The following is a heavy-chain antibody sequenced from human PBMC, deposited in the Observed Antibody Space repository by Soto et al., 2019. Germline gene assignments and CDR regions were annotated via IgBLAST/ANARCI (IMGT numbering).Heavy chain of an antibody. J-gene: IGHJ3*02. CDR2: ISAYNGNT. CDR1: GYTFTGYG. CDR3: ARTSHYYGSPDAFDI. V-gene: IGHV1-18*01. D-gene: IGHD1-26*01. Sequence: SVKVSCKASGYTFTGYGISWVRQAPGQGLEWMGWISAYNGNTNYAQKLQGRVTMTTDTSTSTAYMELRSLRSDDTAVYYCARTSHYYGSPDAFDIWGHGTMVTVSS.